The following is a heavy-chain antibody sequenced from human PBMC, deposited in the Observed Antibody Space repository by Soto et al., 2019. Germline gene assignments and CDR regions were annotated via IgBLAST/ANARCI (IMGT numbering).Heavy chain of an antibody. V-gene: IGHV3-48*03. D-gene: IGHD1-26*01. Sequence: GGSIRRPCAPSGFTLTSYDMNRVRQAPGKGLERVSYTSRSGSTIYYADSVKGRFPISRDNAKNSPYKQMNSLSTEDTAVYYCAREPSYLLRYGGRDPNLSYFDYWGQGTLVTASS. CDR1: GFTLTSYD. CDR2: TSRSGSTI. CDR3: AREPSYLLRYGGRDPNLSYFDY. J-gene: IGHJ4*02.